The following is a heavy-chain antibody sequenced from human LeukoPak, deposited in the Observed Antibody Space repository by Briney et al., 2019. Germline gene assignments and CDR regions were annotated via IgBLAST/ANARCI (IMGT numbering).Heavy chain of an antibody. J-gene: IGHJ4*02. D-gene: IGHD4-17*01. Sequence: GGSLRLSCAASGFTVSSNYMSWVRQAPGKGLEWVSVIYSGGSTYYADSVKGRFTISRDNSKNTLYLQMNSLRAEDTAVYYCASDSYGDYSLGYWGQGTLVTVSS. V-gene: IGHV3-66*01. CDR3: ASDSYGDYSLGY. CDR1: GFTVSSNY. CDR2: IYSGGST.